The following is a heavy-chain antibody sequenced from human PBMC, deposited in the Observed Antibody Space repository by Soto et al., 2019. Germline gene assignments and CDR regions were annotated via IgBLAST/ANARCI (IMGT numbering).Heavy chain of an antibody. CDR3: ARVSRRNTFDV. V-gene: IGHV3-7*01. CDR1: VFTFNSYW. CDR2: INTDGSQK. J-gene: IGHJ3*01. Sequence: GGSLRLSCAASVFTFNSYWMTWVRRAPGKGLEWVANINTDGSQKYSVDSVKGRFTFSRDNAKNSLYLQLNSLRAEDTAVYYCARVSRRNTFDVWGQGTMVTVS.